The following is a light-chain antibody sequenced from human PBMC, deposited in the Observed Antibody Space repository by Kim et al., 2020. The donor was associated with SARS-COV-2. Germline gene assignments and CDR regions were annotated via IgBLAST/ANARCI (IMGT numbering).Light chain of an antibody. Sequence: PGARATLSCRASQSGSSTYLSWYQQKPGQAPSLLIYGASSRATGIPDRFSGSGSGTDFTLTISRLEPEDTAVYYCQQYGNSPPITFGPGTRLEIK. CDR2: GAS. J-gene: IGKJ5*01. V-gene: IGKV3-20*01. CDR3: QQYGNSPPIT. CDR1: QSGSSTY.